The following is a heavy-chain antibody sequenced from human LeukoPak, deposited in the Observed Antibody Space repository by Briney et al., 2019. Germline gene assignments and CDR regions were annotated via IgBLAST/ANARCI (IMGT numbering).Heavy chain of an antibody. CDR1: GYTFTSYA. J-gene: IGHJ3*02. V-gene: IGHV1-69*04. Sequence: GASVKVSCKSSGYTFTSYAISWVRQAPGQGLEWMGRIIPILGIANYAQKFQGRVTITADKSTSTAYMELSSLRSEDTAVYYCASAIRFLEWPNAFDIWGQGTMVTVSS. CDR3: ASAIRFLEWPNAFDI. D-gene: IGHD3-3*01. CDR2: IIPILGIA.